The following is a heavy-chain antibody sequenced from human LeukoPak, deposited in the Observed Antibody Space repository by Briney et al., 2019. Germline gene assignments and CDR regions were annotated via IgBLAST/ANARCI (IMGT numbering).Heavy chain of an antibody. V-gene: IGHV3-7*01. CDR2: IKQDGSEK. D-gene: IGHD1-26*01. J-gene: IGHJ5*01. CDR3: ARGGGYSLRSWFDS. Sequence: GGSLRLSCAASGFTFSNYWMSWVRQAPGKGLEWVANIKQDGSEKYYVDSVKGRFTVSRDNAKNSLYLQMNSLRAEDTAVFYCARGGGYSLRSWFDSWGQGTLVTVSS. CDR1: GFTFSNYW.